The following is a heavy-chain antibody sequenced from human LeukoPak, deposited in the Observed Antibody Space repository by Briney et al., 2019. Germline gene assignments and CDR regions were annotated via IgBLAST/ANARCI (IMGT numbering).Heavy chain of an antibody. CDR1: GLTFSRYG. Sequence: PGRSLRLSCAASGLTFSRYGMHWVRQAPGKGLERVAVIWHDGSYEYYADSVKGRFTISRDSSKNTLYLQMNSLRAEDTAVYYCAKDGVGATSLDCWGQGTLVTVSS. CDR2: IWHDGSYE. V-gene: IGHV3-33*06. J-gene: IGHJ4*02. D-gene: IGHD1-26*01. CDR3: AKDGVGATSLDC.